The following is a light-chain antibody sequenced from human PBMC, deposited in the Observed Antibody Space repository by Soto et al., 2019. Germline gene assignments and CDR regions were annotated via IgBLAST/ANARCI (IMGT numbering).Light chain of an antibody. CDR2: GAS. V-gene: IGKV3-20*01. CDR1: QSVSSSY. CDR3: QQYGSSAWT. Sequence: EIFFTQSPGTLSLYPGERATLSCRASQSVSSSYLAWYQQKPGQAPRLLIYGASSRATGIPDRFSGSGSGTDFTLTISRLEPEDFAVYYCQQYGSSAWTFGQGTKVDIK. J-gene: IGKJ1*01.